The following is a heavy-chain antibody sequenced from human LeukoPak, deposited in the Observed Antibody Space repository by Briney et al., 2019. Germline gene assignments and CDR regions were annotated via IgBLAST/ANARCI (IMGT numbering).Heavy chain of an antibody. D-gene: IGHD3-22*01. CDR1: GGSISSYY. J-gene: IGHJ4*02. CDR2: IYYSGST. Sequence: PSETLSLTCTVSGGSISSYYWSWIRQPPGKGLEWIGYIYYSGSTNHNPSLKSRVTISVDTSKNQFSLKLSSVTAADTAGYYCAREGYYYDSSADYYFDYWGQGTLVTVSS. V-gene: IGHV4-59*01. CDR3: AREGYYYDSSADYYFDY.